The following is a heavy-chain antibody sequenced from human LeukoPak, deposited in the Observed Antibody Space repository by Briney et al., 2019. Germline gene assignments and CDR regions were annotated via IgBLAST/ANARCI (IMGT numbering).Heavy chain of an antibody. CDR2: ISGSGGNT. V-gene: IGHV3-23*01. Sequence: GGSLRLSCVTSVFSFPNYYMSWVRQAPWRGLEWVSVISGSGGNTYYADSVKGRFTISRDNSKNTVDLQMSSLRAEDTAVYYCTKDLPARHYYDSSNSRGIFDYWGQGILVTVSS. CDR3: TKDLPARHYYDSSNSRGIFDY. CDR1: VFSFPNYY. J-gene: IGHJ4*02. D-gene: IGHD3-22*01.